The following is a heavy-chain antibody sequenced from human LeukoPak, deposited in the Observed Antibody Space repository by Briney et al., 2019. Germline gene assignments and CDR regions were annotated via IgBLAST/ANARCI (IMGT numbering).Heavy chain of an antibody. V-gene: IGHV6-1*01. Sequence: SQTLSLTCAISGDSVSRNSVAWNWIRQSPSRGLEWLGRTYYRSKWYNDYAVSVRSRISINPDTSKNQFSLQLNSVTPEDTAVYYCARGTVAGTDYWGQGTLVTVSS. CDR2: TYYRSKWYN. D-gene: IGHD6-19*01. CDR3: ARGTVAGTDY. J-gene: IGHJ4*02. CDR1: GDSVSRNSVA.